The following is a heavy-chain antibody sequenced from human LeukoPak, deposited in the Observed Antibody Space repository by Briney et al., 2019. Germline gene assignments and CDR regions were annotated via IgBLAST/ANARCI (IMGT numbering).Heavy chain of an antibody. D-gene: IGHD4-17*01. V-gene: IGHV3-21*01. Sequence: PGGSLRLSCAASGFTFSSYTMNWVRQAPGKGLEWVSSISTSNKNIYYADSVKGRFTISRDNAKNSLYLQMNSLGAEDTAVYYCARDGYGDYYFDYWGQGTLVTVSS. CDR2: ISTSNKNI. CDR1: GFTFSSYT. CDR3: ARDGYGDYYFDY. J-gene: IGHJ4*02.